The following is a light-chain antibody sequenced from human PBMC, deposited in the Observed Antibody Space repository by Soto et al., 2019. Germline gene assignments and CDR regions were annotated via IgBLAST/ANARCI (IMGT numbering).Light chain of an antibody. CDR2: GVS. Sequence: EIVLTQSPDTLSLSPGERASLSCRVSQSVSSNYLAWYQQTPGQAPRLLIYGVSTRATGIPDRFRGSGSGTDFTLTITRLEPEDFAVYYCQQYGSSPGTFGQGTKVEVK. CDR1: QSVSSNY. CDR3: QQYGSSPGT. V-gene: IGKV3-20*01. J-gene: IGKJ1*01.